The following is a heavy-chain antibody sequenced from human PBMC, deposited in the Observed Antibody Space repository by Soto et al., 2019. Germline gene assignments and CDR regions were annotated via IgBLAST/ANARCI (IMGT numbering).Heavy chain of an antibody. CDR1: GGSFSGYS. CDR2: INHGGTT. Sequence: QVQLQQWGAGLLKPSETLSLTCAVYGGSFSGYSWNWIRQPPGKGLEWIGEINHGGTTSYSPSLTSRVTLSVDASKNQFSLKLTSVTAADTAIYYCASTEKDCSGGSCQSRGFDNWGQGTLVTVSS. CDR3: ASTEKDCSGGSCQSRGFDN. V-gene: IGHV4-34*01. D-gene: IGHD2-15*01. J-gene: IGHJ4*02.